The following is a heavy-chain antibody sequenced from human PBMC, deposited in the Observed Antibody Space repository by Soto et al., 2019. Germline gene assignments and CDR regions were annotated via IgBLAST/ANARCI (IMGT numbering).Heavy chain of an antibody. CDR3: AKERGFVEWLTRQRDP. V-gene: IGHV3-30*18. J-gene: IGHJ5*02. Sequence: QVQLVESGGGVVQPGRSLRLSCEASGFTFSTYGIHWVRQTPGKGLDWVAAISKNGVNKYYAGAVKGRFTVTRDKSKNTVYLQWTSRKFEDTARYYCAKERGFVEWLTRQRDPGGQGTRVTVSP. CDR1: GFTFSTYG. CDR2: ISKNGVNK. D-gene: IGHD3-3*01.